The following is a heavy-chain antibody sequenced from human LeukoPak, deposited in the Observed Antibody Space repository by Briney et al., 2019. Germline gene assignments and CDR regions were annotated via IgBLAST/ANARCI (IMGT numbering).Heavy chain of an antibody. CDR1: GFTFSSYE. D-gene: IGHD6-19*01. CDR2: ISSIGSII. J-gene: IGHJ4*02. Sequence: GGSLRLSCAASGFTFSSYEMNWVRQAPGKGLEWVSYISSIGSIIYYAASVKGRFTTSTDTAKTSLYLQMNSLTAEDTAVYYCARARGEWPVVFDYWGQGPLVTVSS. V-gene: IGHV3-48*03. CDR3: ARARGEWPVVFDY.